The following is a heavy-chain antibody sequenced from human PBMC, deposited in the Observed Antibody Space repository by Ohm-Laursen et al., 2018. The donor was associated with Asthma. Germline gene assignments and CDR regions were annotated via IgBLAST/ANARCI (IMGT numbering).Heavy chain of an antibody. CDR3: ARDGRLRGSFDY. D-gene: IGHD3-10*01. J-gene: IGHJ4*02. Sequence: TLSLTCTVPGGSISSGHYYWTWIRQRPGTGLEWIGNIHYSGSTIYNPSLESRLTISVDTSKNQFSLNLSSVTAADTALYYCARDGRLRGSFDYWGQGTLVTVSS. V-gene: IGHV4-31*03. CDR2: IHYSGST. CDR1: GGSISSGHYY.